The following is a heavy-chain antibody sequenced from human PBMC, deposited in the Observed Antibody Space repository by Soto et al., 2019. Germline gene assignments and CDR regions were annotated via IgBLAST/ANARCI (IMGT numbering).Heavy chain of an antibody. V-gene: IGHV4-39*01. J-gene: IGHJ4*02. CDR2: IYYRGSS. D-gene: IGHD6-6*01. CDR1: GGPIYSSPDY. CDR3: ARLGRDS. Sequence: PSETLSLTCSVSGGPIYSSPDYWGWIRQPPGKGLEWIGNIYYRGSSYYNPSLKSRATISVDTSKNQFFLRLSSVTATDTAVYFCARLGRDSWGQGALVTVSS.